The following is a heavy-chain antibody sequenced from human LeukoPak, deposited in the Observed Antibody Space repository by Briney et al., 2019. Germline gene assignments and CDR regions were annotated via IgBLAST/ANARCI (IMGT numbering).Heavy chain of an antibody. J-gene: IGHJ4*02. CDR3: ARVECSSTTCYDDY. CDR1: GYTFRSYA. CDR2: INVYNGYT. Sequence: GASLKVSCKTSGYTFRSYAISWVRQAPGHGLERRGWINVYNGYTNYARNFQGRVTMTTDTCTSTAYMEVRTLRRDDPAVYYCARVECSSTTCYDDYWGQGTLVIVSS. V-gene: IGHV1-18*01. D-gene: IGHD2-2*01.